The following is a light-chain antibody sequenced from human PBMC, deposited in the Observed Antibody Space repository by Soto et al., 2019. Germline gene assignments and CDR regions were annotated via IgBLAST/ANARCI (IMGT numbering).Light chain of an antibody. CDR1: QSVSSSY. Sequence: VVLTQAPVTVSLSPGQGATLSCRASQSVSSSYLAWYKQKPGQAPRFLIYGASSRATGIPDRFSGSGSGTEFTLTISRLEPEDFAVYYCQQYGSSPQTFGQGTKVDI. J-gene: IGKJ1*01. V-gene: IGKV3-20*01. CDR2: GAS. CDR3: QQYGSSPQT.